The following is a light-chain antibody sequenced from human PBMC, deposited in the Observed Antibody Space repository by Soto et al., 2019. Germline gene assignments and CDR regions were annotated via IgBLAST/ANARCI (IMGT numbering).Light chain of an antibody. J-gene: IGKJ3*01. CDR1: QSVSSD. Sequence: EVVMTQSPATLSVSPGDRAIVSCRASQSVSSDLAWYQQKPGQAPRRPIYGASTRATGFPARFGGSGSGTEFTLTITGLEPEDFAVYYCQQYGSSPDLIPFGPGTKVD. V-gene: IGKV3-20*01. CDR3: QQYGSSPDLIP. CDR2: GAS.